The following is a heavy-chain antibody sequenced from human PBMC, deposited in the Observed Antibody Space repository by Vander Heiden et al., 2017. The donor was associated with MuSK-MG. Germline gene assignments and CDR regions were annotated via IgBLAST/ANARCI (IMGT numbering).Heavy chain of an antibody. CDR2: ISYDGSNR. D-gene: IGHD6-19*01. V-gene: IGHV3-30*04. Sequence: GFTFSSYAMHWVRQAPGKRLEWVAVISYDGSNRYYADSVKGRFTISRDNSKNTLYLQMNSLRAEDTAVYYCARSRVGSSGSQRNYYYYGMDVWGQGTTVTVSS. CDR1: GFTFSSYA. J-gene: IGHJ6*02. CDR3: ARSRVGSSGSQRNYYYYGMDV.